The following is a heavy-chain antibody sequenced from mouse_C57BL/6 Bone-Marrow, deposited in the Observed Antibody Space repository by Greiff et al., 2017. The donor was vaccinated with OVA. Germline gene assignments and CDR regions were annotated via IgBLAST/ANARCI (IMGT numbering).Heavy chain of an antibody. CDR2: IYPSDSET. D-gene: IGHD1-1*01. CDR3: ARSDDYGSSRFAY. CDR1: GYTFTSYW. V-gene: IGHV1-61*01. J-gene: IGHJ3*01. Sequence: QVQLQQPGAELVRPGSSVKLSCKASGYTFTSYWMDWVKQRPGQGLEWIGNIYPSDSETHYNQKFKDKATLTVDKSSSTAYMQLSSLTSEDSAVYYCARSDDYGSSRFAYWGQGTLVTVSA.